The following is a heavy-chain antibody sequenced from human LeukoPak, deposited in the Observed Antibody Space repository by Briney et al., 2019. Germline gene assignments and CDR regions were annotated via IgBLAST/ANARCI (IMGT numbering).Heavy chain of an antibody. D-gene: IGHD3-10*01. J-gene: IGHJ5*02. Sequence: SETLSLTCAVSGGSITTYYWSWIRQPPGKGLEWIGYIFYSGSTNYNPSLKSRVTLSVDTSKNQFSLRLTSVTAADTAVYYCTRGDGSGTWFDPWGQGTLVTVSS. V-gene: IGHV4-59*01. CDR3: TRGDGSGTWFDP. CDR2: IFYSGST. CDR1: GGSITTYY.